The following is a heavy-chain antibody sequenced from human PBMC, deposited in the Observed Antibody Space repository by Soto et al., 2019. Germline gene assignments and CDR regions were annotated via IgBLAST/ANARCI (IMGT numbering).Heavy chain of an antibody. CDR1: GGSVRAPDW. V-gene: IGHV4-4*02. D-gene: IGHD1-1*01. CDR2: VHISGHS. J-gene: IGHJ5*01. Sequence: SETLSLTCTLSGGSVRAPDWWNWVRQSPGKGLEWIAEVHISGHSNYNPSLRSRVSVSIDSSKNQFYLNLNSVTAADTAIYYCARVRQGCSANNCYFDPWGQGTQVTVSS. CDR3: ARVRQGCSANNCYFDP.